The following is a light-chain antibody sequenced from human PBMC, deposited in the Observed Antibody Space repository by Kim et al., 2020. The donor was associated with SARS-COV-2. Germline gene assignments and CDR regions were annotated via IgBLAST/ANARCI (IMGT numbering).Light chain of an antibody. V-gene: IGLV2-14*01. Sequence: QSALTQPASVSGSPGQSITISCTGTSSYVGGYNYVSWYQQHPGKAPKLMIYDVSKRPSGVSNRFSGSKSGNTASLTISGLQAEDEADYYCSSYTSSSTQFGGGTQLTVL. CDR1: SSYVGGYNY. J-gene: IGLJ2*01. CDR3: SSYTSSSTQ. CDR2: DVS.